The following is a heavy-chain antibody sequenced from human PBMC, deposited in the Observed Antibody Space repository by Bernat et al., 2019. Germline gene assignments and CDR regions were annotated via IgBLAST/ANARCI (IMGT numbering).Heavy chain of an antibody. CDR2: IWYDGSNK. CDR1: GFTFSSYG. D-gene: IGHD2-15*01. V-gene: IGHV3-33*01. J-gene: IGHJ3*02. CDR3: ARDSLAEAQSESDDAFDI. Sequence: QVQLVESGGGVVQPGRSLRLSCAASGFTFSSYGMHLVRQAPGKGLEWVAVIWYDGSNKYYADSVKGRFTISRDNSKNTLYLQMNSLRAEDTAVYYCARDSLAEAQSESDDAFDIWGQGTMVTVSS.